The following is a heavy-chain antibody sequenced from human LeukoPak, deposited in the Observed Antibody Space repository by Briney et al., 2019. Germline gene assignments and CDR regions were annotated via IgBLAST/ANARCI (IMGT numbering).Heavy chain of an antibody. CDR3: ARDFGGATSGMDV. CDR1: GFTVSSNY. CDR2: IYSGGST. V-gene: IGHV3-53*01. J-gene: IGHJ6*02. Sequence: GGSLRLSCAASGFTVSSNYMSWVRQAPGKGLEWVSVIYSGGSTYYADSVKGRFTISRDNSKNTLYLQMNSLRAEDTAVYYCARDFGGATSGMDVWGQGTTVTVSS. D-gene: IGHD3-16*01.